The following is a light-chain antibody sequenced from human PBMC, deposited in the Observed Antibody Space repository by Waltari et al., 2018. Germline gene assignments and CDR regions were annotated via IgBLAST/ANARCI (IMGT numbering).Light chain of an antibody. CDR1: SSDVGSYNL. Sequence: QSALTQPASVSGSPGQSITISCTGTSSDVGSYNLVSWYQQHPGKAPKLMIYEVSKRPSGVSNRCSGSKSGNTASLTISGLQAEDEAGYYCCSYAGSSTLWVFGTGTKVTVL. CDR2: EVS. CDR3: CSYAGSSTLWV. J-gene: IGLJ1*01. V-gene: IGLV2-23*02.